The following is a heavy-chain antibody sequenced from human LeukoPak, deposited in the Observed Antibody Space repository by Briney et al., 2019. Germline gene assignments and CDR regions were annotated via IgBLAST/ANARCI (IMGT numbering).Heavy chain of an antibody. CDR2: IYTGGTT. CDR1: GGSISSFY. V-gene: IGHV4-4*07. CDR3: ARDLGLDTTNWFDP. Sequence: PSETLSLTCTVSGGSISSFYWSWIRQPAGKGLEWIGRIYTGGTTNYNPSLKSRVTMSVDTSKNQFSLKLSSVTAADTAVYYCARDLGLDTTNWFDPWGQGTLVTVSS. D-gene: IGHD1-26*01. J-gene: IGHJ5*02.